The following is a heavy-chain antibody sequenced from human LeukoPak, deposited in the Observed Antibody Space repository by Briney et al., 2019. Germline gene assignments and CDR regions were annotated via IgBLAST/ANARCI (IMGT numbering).Heavy chain of an antibody. CDR2: IRYDGSNK. D-gene: IGHD3-22*01. Sequence: GGSLRLSCAASGFTFSRSGMHWVRQAPGKGLEWVAFIRYDGSNKYYADSVKGRFTISRDNSKNTLYLQMNSLRAEDTAVYYCAKLYDSSGYYWSYAFDIWGQGTMVTVSS. J-gene: IGHJ3*02. CDR3: AKLYDSSGYYWSYAFDI. V-gene: IGHV3-30*02. CDR1: GFTFSRSG.